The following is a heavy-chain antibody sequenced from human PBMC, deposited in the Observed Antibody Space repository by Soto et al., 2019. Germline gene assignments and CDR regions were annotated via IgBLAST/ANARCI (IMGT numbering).Heavy chain of an antibody. CDR3: AKDRYCRGRRCQGDLDY. CDR2: ISYDGSNK. V-gene: IGHV3-30*18. J-gene: IGHJ4*02. CDR1: GLTFSSYG. D-gene: IGHD2-15*01. Sequence: GGSLRLSCAASGLTFSSYGLHWVRQAPGKGLEWVAVISYDGSNKYYADSVKGRFTSSRDNSKNTLYLQMNSLRAEDTAVFYCAKDRYCRGRRCQGDLDYRGQGTVSTVST.